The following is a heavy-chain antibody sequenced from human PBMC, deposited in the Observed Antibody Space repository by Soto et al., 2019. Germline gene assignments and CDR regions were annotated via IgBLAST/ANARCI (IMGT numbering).Heavy chain of an antibody. V-gene: IGHV1-3*05. Sequence: QVQLVQSGAEEKKPGASVKVSCKASGYTFTSYAMHWVRQAPGQRLEWMGWINGGNGNTKYSRKFQGRVTITRDTSASTAYMELSSLRSEDTAVYYCARVSGWYHLDYWGQGTLVTVSS. D-gene: IGHD6-19*01. CDR2: INGGNGNT. CDR3: ARVSGWYHLDY. CDR1: GYTFTSYA. J-gene: IGHJ4*02.